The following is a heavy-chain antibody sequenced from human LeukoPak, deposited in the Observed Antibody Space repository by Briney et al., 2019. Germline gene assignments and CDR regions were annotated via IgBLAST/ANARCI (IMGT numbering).Heavy chain of an antibody. CDR1: GYTFTSYG. V-gene: IGHV1-18*01. J-gene: IGHJ4*02. D-gene: IGHD6-13*01. CDR2: ISAYNGNI. CDR3: ARVQLGSSWYGGVFDY. Sequence: GASVKVSCKASGYTFTSYGISWVRQAPGQGLEWMGWISAYNGNINYAQKLQGRVTMTTDTSTSTAYMELRSLRSDDTAVYYCARVQLGSSWYGGVFDYWGQGTLVTVSS.